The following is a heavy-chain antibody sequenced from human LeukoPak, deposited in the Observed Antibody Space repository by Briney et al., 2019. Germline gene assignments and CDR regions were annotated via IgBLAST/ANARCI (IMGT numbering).Heavy chain of an antibody. CDR1: GFTFSSYG. D-gene: IGHD4-17*01. J-gene: IGHJ4*02. CDR3: ATQRVYGDYWGFDY. Sequence: GGSLRLSCAASGFTFSSYGMHWVRQAPGKGLEWVAFIRYDGSNKYYADSVKGRFTISRDNSKNTLYLQMNSLRAEDTAVYYCATQRVYGDYWGFDYWGQGTLVTVSS. CDR2: IRYDGSNK. V-gene: IGHV3-30*02.